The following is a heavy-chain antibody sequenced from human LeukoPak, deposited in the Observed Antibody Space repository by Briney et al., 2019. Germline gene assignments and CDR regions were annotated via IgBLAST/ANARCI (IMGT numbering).Heavy chain of an antibody. CDR2: ISGSGGST. Sequence: GGFLRLSCAASGFTFSSYAMSWVRQAPGKGLEWVSAISGSGGSTYYADSVKGRFTISRDNSKNTLYLQMNSLRAEDTAVYYCAKDQPLVRPAAGHFDYWGQGTLVTVSS. CDR1: GFTFSSYA. J-gene: IGHJ4*02. V-gene: IGHV3-23*01. CDR3: AKDQPLVRPAAGHFDY. D-gene: IGHD6-13*01.